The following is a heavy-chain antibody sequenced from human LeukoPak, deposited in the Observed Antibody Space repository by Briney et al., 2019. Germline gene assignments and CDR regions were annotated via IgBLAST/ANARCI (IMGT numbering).Heavy chain of an antibody. CDR3: ARLYSSGWQLLLDY. CDR1: GGSISHYY. CDR2: IYYSDVA. D-gene: IGHD6-19*01. V-gene: IGHV4-59*08. Sequence: SETLSLTCTVSGGSISHYYWTWIRQPPGKGLEWIGYIYYSDVANYNPSLKSRVTISVDTSKNQFSLKLSSVTAADTAVYYCARLYSSGWQLLLDYWGQGTLVTVSS. J-gene: IGHJ4*02.